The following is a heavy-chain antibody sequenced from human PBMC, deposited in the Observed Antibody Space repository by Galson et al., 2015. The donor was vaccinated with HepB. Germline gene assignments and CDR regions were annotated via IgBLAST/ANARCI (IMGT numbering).Heavy chain of an antibody. CDR3: ARDDIDLRYCSGGSCYDYYYYGMDV. V-gene: IGHV1-69*04. CDR1: GGAFSSYA. J-gene: IGHJ6*02. D-gene: IGHD2-15*01. CDR2: IIPILGIA. Sequence: KASGGAFSSYAISWVRQAPGQGLEWMGRIIPILGIANYAQKFQGRVTITADKSTSTAYMELSSLSSEDTAVYYCARDDIDLRYCSGGSCYDYYYYGMDVWGQGTTVTVSS.